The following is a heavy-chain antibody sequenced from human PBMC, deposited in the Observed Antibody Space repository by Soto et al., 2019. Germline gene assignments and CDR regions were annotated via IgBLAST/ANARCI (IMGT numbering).Heavy chain of an antibody. CDR1: GFSISDYG. CDR3: AKGAGDRLSLGMDV. D-gene: IGHD1-26*01. J-gene: IGHJ6*02. CDR2: ISYDGSNT. Sequence: GGSLRLSCAASGFSISDYGMEWVRQAPGKGLEWVALISYDGSNTYYADSVKGRFTISRDNSKDTLFLQMTGLRREDTAVYYCAKGAGDRLSLGMDVWGQGXTVTVSS. V-gene: IGHV3-30*18.